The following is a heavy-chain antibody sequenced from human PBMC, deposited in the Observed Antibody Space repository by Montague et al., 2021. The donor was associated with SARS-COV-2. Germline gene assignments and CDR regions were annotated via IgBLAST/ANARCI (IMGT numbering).Heavy chain of an antibody. CDR3: ARVRAVPAAMRIFSLGRSYYGMDV. D-gene: IGHD2-2*01. CDR1: GGSFSGCY. V-gene: IGHV4-34*01. CDR2: INHSGST. Sequence: SETLSLTCAVYGGSFSGCYWSWIRQPPGKGLEWIGEINHSGSTNYNPSLKSRVTISVDTSKNQLSLKLSSVTAADTAVYYCARVRAVPAAMRIFSLGRSYYGMDVWGQGTTVTVSS. J-gene: IGHJ6*02.